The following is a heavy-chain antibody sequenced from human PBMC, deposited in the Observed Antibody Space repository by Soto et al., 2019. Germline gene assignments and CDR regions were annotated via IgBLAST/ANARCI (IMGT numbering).Heavy chain of an antibody. D-gene: IGHD2-2*01. CDR3: ARDQYCSSTSCHYGMDV. Sequence: EVQLVESGGGLVKPGGSLRLSCAASGFTFSSYSMNWVRQAPGKGLEWVSSISSSSSYIYYADSVKGRYTISRDNAKNSLYLQMNSLSAEDTAVYYGARDQYCSSTSCHYGMDVWGQGTTVTVSS. CDR2: ISSSSSYI. CDR1: GFTFSSYS. J-gene: IGHJ6*02. V-gene: IGHV3-21*01.